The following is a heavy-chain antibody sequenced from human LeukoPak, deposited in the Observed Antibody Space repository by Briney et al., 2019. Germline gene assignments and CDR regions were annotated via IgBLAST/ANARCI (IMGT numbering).Heavy chain of an antibody. D-gene: IGHD3-22*01. CDR3: ARVGPNSSDWLDY. V-gene: IGHV4-4*07. J-gene: IGHJ4*02. CDR1: GGSISSYY. Sequence: SETLTLTCTVSGGSISSYYWSWIRQPAGKGLEWIGRVYTSGSTIYNPSLKSRIIMSVDTSRNQFSLKLNSVTAADTAVYYCARVGPNSSDWLDYWGQGTLVSVSS. CDR2: VYTSGST.